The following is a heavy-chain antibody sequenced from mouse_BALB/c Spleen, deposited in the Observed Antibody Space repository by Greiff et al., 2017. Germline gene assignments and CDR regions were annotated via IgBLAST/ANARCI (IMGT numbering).Heavy chain of an antibody. V-gene: IGHV5-17*02. CDR2: ISSGSSTI. J-gene: IGHJ3*01. CDR3: ARWESPAY. CDR1: GFTFSSFG. D-gene: IGHD4-1*01. Sequence: EVKLQESGGGLVQPGGSRKLSCAASGFTFSSFGMHWVRQAPEKGLEWVAYISSGSSTIYYADTVKGRFTISRDNPKNTLFLQMTSLRSEDTAMYYCARWESPAYWGQGTLVTVSA.